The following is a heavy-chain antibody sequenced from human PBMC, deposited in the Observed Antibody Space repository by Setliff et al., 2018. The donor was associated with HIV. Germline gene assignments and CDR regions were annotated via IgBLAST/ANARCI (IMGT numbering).Heavy chain of an antibody. D-gene: IGHD6-19*01. Sequence: SETLSLTCVISGGSMGSHYWSWIRQSPGKGPEWIGEVTHSGTTTYDPSLKSRITISVDTSKNQFSLKLTSVTAADMGVYYCARGRKKTLAVSGTRYFDFWGQGTLVTVSS. CDR3: ARGRKKTLAVSGTRYFDF. CDR2: VTHSGTT. V-gene: IGHV4-34*01. J-gene: IGHJ4*02. CDR1: GGSMGSHY.